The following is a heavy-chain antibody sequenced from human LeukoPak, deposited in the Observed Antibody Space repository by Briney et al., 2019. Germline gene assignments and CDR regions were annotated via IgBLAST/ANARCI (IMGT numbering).Heavy chain of an antibody. V-gene: IGHV4-39*01. CDR2: IYYSGST. CDR3: ASHQPDYYDSNLYFDY. CDR1: GGSISSSSYY. J-gene: IGHJ4*02. D-gene: IGHD3-22*01. Sequence: SETLSLTCTVSGGSISSSSYYWGWIRQPPGKGLEWIGSIYYSGSTYYNPPLKSRVTISVDTSKNQFSLKLSSVTAADTAVYYCASHQPDYYDSNLYFDYWGQGTLVTVSS.